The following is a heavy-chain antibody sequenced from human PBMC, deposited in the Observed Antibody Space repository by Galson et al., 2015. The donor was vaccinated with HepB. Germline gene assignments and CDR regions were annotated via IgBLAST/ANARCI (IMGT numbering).Heavy chain of an antibody. CDR2: ISAYNGNT. V-gene: IGHV1-18*01. CDR1: GYTFTSYG. CDR3: ARDQYSSSFGWFDP. D-gene: IGHD6-6*01. J-gene: IGHJ5*02. Sequence: SVKVSCKASGYTFTSYGISWVRQAPGQGLEWMGWISAYNGNTNYAQKLQGRVTMTTDTSTSTAYMELRSLRSDDTAVYYCARDQYSSSFGWFDPWGQGTLVTVS.